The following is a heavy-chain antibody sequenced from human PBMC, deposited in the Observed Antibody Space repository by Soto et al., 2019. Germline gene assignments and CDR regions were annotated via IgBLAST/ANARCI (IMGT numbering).Heavy chain of an antibody. Sequence: WGSLRLSCAASGFTVSSYSMNWVRQAPGKGLEWVSYISSSSSTIYYADSVKGRFTISRDNAKNSLYLQMNSLRAEDTAVYYCARHPERIAQIGWFDPWGQGTLVTVSS. V-gene: IGHV3-48*01. D-gene: IGHD6-13*01. J-gene: IGHJ5*02. CDR3: ARHPERIAQIGWFDP. CDR2: ISSSSSTI. CDR1: GFTVSSYS.